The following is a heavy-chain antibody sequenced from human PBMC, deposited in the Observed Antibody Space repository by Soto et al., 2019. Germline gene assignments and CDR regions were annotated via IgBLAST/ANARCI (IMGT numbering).Heavy chain of an antibody. V-gene: IGHV3-30-3*01. CDR1: GFTFSSYA. CDR2: ISYDGSNK. J-gene: IGHJ3*02. Sequence: GGSLRLSCAASGFTFSSYAMHWVRQAPGKGLEWVAVISYDGSNKYYADSVKGRFTISRDNSKNTLYLQMNSLRAEDTAVYYCARESHQNAFDIWGQGTMVTVSS. CDR3: ARESHQNAFDI.